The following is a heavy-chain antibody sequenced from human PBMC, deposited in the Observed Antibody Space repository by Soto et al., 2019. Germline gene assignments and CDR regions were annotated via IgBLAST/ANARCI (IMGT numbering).Heavy chain of an antibody. CDR3: AEARHPFGRVMARYYFGC. V-gene: IGHV3-30*18. J-gene: IGHJ4*02. D-gene: IGHD3-16*01. Sequence: PGGSLRLSCAASGFTFSSYGMHWVRQAPGKGLEWVAVISYDGGNKYYADSVKGRFTISRDNSKNTLYLQMNSLRAEDTAVYYWAEARHPFGRVMARYYFGCWRQGTLVTVSS. CDR1: GFTFSSYG. CDR2: ISYDGGNK.